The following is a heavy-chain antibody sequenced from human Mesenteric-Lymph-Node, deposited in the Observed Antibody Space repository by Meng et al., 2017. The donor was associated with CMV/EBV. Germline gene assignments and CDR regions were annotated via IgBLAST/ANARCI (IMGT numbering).Heavy chain of an antibody. D-gene: IGHD4-23*01. CDR3: ARGPPVAKYFQH. CDR1: GTHFPSYA. Sequence: SCTASGTHFPSYALKCVRPGPGQGLEWMRWIDANTRNRTSAQSFTRRFVFSFDTPVSTTYLQISRLKAAATAVYYCARGPPVAKYFQHWGQGTLVTVSS. V-gene: IGHV7-4-1*02. J-gene: IGHJ1*01. CDR2: IDANTRNR.